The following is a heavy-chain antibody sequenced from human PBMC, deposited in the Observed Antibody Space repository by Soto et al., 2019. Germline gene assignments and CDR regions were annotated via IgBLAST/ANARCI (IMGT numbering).Heavy chain of an antibody. D-gene: IGHD3-3*01. V-gene: IGHV3-30-3*01. J-gene: IGHJ6*02. Sequence: PGRSLRLSCAASGFTFSSYAMHWVRQAPGKGLEWVAVISYDGSNKYYADSVKGRFTISRDNSKNTLYLQMNSLRAEDTAVYYCARDLGPRGYDFWSGYSRPRTYYYYYGMDVWGQGTTVTVSS. CDR2: ISYDGSNK. CDR1: GFTFSSYA. CDR3: ARDLGPRGYDFWSGYSRPRTYYYYYGMDV.